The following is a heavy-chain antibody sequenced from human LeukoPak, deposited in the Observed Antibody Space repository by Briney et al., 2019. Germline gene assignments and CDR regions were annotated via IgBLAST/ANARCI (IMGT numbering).Heavy chain of an antibody. V-gene: IGHV4-38-2*02. Sequence: SETLSLTCTVSGYSTRSGYYWGWIRQPPGKGLKWIATIYHSGSAYYNPSLKSRVTLSLDTSKNQFSLKLSSVTAADTAVYYCAAIHYSRFDPWGQGTLVTVSS. CDR3: AAIHYSRFDP. D-gene: IGHD2-15*01. CDR1: GYSTRSGYY. J-gene: IGHJ5*02. CDR2: IYHSGSA.